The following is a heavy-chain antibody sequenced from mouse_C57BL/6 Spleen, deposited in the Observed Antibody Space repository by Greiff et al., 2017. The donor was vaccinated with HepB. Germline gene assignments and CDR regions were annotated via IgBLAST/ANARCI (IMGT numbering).Heavy chain of an antibody. Sequence: VQLQQSGPELVKPGASVKISCKASGYAFSSSWMNWVKQRPGKGLEWIGRICPGDGDTNYNGKLKGMATLTADKSSSTAYMQLSSLTSEDSAVYFCARWDWSGFAYWGQGTLVTVSA. CDR1: GYAFSSSW. D-gene: IGHD4-1*01. V-gene: IGHV1-82*01. CDR2: ICPGDGDT. J-gene: IGHJ3*01. CDR3: ARWDWSGFAY.